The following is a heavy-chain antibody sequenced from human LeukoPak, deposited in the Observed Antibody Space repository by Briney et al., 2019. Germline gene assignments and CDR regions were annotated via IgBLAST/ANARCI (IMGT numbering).Heavy chain of an antibody. V-gene: IGHV4-34*01. D-gene: IGHD4-17*01. CDR3: ARGPPPGVTTPHWFDP. Sequence: SETLSLTCAVYGGSFSGYYLNWIRQPPGKGLEWIGEINHSGSTNYNPSLKSRVTISVDTSKNQFSLKLRSVTAADTAVYYCARGPPPGVTTPHWFDPWGQGTLVTVSS. CDR2: INHSGST. J-gene: IGHJ5*02. CDR1: GGSFSGYY.